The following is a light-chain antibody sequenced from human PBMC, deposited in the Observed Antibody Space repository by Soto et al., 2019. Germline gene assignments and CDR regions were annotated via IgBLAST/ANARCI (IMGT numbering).Light chain of an antibody. J-gene: IGLJ1*01. Sequence: QSVLTQPASVSGSPGQSITISCTGTSSDVGGYNYVSWYQQHPGKAPKLMIYEVSNRPSGVFNRFSGSKSGNTASLTISGVQAEDEADYYCSSYTSSSTPYVFGTGTKLTVL. CDR1: SSDVGGYNY. CDR3: SSYTSSSTPYV. CDR2: EVS. V-gene: IGLV2-14*01.